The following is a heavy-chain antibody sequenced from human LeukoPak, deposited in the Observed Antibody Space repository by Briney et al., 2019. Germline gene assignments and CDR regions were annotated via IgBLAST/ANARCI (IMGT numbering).Heavy chain of an antibody. V-gene: IGHV3-49*04. Sequence: GGSLRLSCTASGFTFGDYAMSWVRQAPGKGLEWVGFIRSKAYGGTTEYAASVEGRFTISRDDSKSIAYLQMNSLKTEDTAVYYCTRDLHTWEQLFDYWGQGTLVTVSS. J-gene: IGHJ4*02. CDR3: TRDLHTWEQLFDY. D-gene: IGHD1-26*01. CDR1: GFTFGDYA. CDR2: IRSKAYGGTT.